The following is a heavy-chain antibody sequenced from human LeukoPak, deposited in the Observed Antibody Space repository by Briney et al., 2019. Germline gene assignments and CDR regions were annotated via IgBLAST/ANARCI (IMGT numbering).Heavy chain of an antibody. Sequence: GGSLRLSCAASGFIFSTYWMHWVRQAPGKGLVWVSRINSDGSSTNYADSVKGRFIISRDNAKNTLYLQMNSLRADDTAVYYCARARLMNWCDPWGLGTLVIVSS. CDR3: ARARLMNWCDP. CDR2: INSDGSST. D-gene: IGHD2-8*01. CDR1: GFIFSTYW. V-gene: IGHV3-74*01. J-gene: IGHJ5*02.